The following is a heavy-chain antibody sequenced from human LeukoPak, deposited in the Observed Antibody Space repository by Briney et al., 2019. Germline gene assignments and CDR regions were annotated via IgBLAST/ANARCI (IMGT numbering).Heavy chain of an antibody. CDR2: ISSSGSTI. CDR1: GFTFSSYE. J-gene: IGHJ6*03. D-gene: IGHD6-13*01. V-gene: IGHV3-48*03. Sequence: GGSLRLSCAASGFTFSSYEMNWVRQAPGKGLEWVSYISSSGSTIYYADSVNGRFTISRDNAKNSLYLQMNSLRAEDSAVYYCARDIAAAPYYYYYYMDVWGKGTTVTISS. CDR3: ARDIAAAPYYYYYYMDV.